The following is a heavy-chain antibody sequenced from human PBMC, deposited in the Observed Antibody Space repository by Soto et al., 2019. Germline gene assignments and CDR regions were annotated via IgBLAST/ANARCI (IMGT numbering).Heavy chain of an antibody. Sequence: GALRLSCAASGFTVSSNYMSWVRQAPGKGLEWVSVIYSGGSTYYADPVKGRFTISRDNSKNTLYLQMNSLRAEDTAVYYCARDRVESGYPEYFQHWGQGTLVTVSS. D-gene: IGHD3-22*01. V-gene: IGHV3-53*01. CDR3: ARDRVESGYPEYFQH. CDR1: GFTVSSNY. CDR2: IYSGGST. J-gene: IGHJ1*01.